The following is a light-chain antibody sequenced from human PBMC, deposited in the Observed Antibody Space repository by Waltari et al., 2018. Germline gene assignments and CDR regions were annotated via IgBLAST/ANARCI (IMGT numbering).Light chain of an antibody. V-gene: IGLV3-21*04. CDR1: NIGAKS. J-gene: IGLJ2*01. CDR3: QVWDTSADHLVV. Sequence: SYVLTQPPSVSVAPGKTASITCGGNNIGAKSVNWYQQKPGQAPILLIYFDSDRPSGIPDRFSGSNSGDTATLTSSRVEAGDEAAYYCQVWDTSADHLVVFGGGTNLTVV. CDR2: FDS.